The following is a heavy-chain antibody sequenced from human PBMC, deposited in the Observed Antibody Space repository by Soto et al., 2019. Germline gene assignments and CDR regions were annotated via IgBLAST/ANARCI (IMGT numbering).Heavy chain of an antibody. CDR2: IYYSGST. D-gene: IGHD3-22*01. CDR1: GGSISSYY. V-gene: IGHV4-59*01. CDR3: ARDYMYYYDSSGYGPTYYYYGMDV. J-gene: IGHJ6*02. Sequence: SETLSLTCTVSGGSISSYYWSWIRQPPGKGLEWIGYIYYSGSTNYNPSLKSRVTISVDTSENQFSLKLSSVTAADTAVYYCARDYMYYYDSSGYGPTYYYYGMDVWGQGTTVTVSS.